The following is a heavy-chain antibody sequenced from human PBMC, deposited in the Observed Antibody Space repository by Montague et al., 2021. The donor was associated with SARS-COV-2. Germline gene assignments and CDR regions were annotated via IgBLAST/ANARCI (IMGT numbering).Heavy chain of an antibody. D-gene: IGHD6-19*01. CDR3: VAEWLAIYYFDF. V-gene: IGHV4-39*01. Sequence: TLSLTCTVAGGSISSSNYYWGWIRQPPGKGLEWIGSLFYSGSSFYNXXXKSRVTISVDTSKNQFSLRLSSVTAADTAVYYCVAEWLAIYYFDFWGQGTLVTVSS. CDR2: LFYSGSS. CDR1: GGSISSSNYY. J-gene: IGHJ4*02.